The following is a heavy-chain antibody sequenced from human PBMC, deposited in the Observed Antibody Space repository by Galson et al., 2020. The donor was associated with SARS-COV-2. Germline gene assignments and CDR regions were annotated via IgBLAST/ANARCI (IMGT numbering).Heavy chain of an antibody. CDR3: AKDTSGSAGWYFDN. V-gene: IGHV3-23*01. CDR2: LSGTDYST. D-gene: IGHD5-12*01. J-gene: IGHJ4*02. Sequence: GGSLRLSCVASGFTFTTYAMSWARQAPGKGLEWVSSLSGTDYSTYYRDSVKGRFTISRDNSKNTLYLQMDSLRAEDTAVYFCAKDTSGSAGWYFDNWGQGTLVTVSS. CDR1: GFTFTTYA.